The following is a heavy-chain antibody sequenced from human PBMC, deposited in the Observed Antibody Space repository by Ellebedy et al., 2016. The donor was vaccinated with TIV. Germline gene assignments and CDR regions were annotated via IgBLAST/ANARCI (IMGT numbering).Heavy chain of an antibody. V-gene: IGHV3-30-3*01. D-gene: IGHD3-9*01. CDR3: ARDPAGYDILTGYYSDYGMDV. J-gene: IGHJ6*02. Sequence: PGGSLRLSCAASGFTFSSYAMHWVRQAPGKGLEWVAVISYAGSNKYYADSVKGRFTIPRDNSKNTLYLQMNSLRAEDTAVYYCARDPAGYDILTGYYSDYGMDVWGQGTTVTVSS. CDR2: ISYAGSNK. CDR1: GFTFSSYA.